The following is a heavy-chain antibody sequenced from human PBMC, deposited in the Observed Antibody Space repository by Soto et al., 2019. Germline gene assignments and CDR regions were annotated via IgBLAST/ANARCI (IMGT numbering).Heavy chain of an antibody. CDR1: GYTFTGYY. J-gene: IGHJ6*02. Sequence: QVQLVQSGAEVKKPGASVKVSCKASGYTFTGYYMHWVRQAPGQGLVWMGWINPNSGGTNYAQKFQGWVTMTRDTSISTAYMELSRLRSDDTAVYYCAREELGYCSGGSCYSGYYGMDVWGQGTTVTVSS. CDR3: AREELGYCSGGSCYSGYYGMDV. CDR2: INPNSGGT. D-gene: IGHD2-15*01. V-gene: IGHV1-2*04.